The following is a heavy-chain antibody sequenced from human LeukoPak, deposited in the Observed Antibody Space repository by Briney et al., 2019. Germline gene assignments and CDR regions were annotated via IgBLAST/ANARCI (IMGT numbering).Heavy chain of an antibody. J-gene: IGHJ4*02. CDR3: ARAGTTLLLDY. CDR1: G. D-gene: IGHD4-11*01. V-gene: IGHV1-18*01. Sequence: GXIWVRQAPGQGLQWMGWISAHDGKTNYAQNLQGRVTMTTDTSTNTVYLELRSLTSDDTAVYYCARAGTTLLLDYWGQGTLVTVSS. CDR2: ISAHDGKT.